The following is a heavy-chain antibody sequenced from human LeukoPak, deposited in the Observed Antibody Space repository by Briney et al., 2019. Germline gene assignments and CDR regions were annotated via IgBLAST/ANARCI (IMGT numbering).Heavy chain of an antibody. J-gene: IGHJ2*01. Sequence: GGSLRLSCVASGFIFSNYAMSWVRQAPGKGLEWVSAISGSGGSTYYADSVKGRFTISRDSSKNTLFLHMNTLRAEDTAIYYCAKDRTVGASYWYFDLWGRGTLVTVSS. CDR2: ISGSGGST. V-gene: IGHV3-23*01. CDR1: GFIFSNYA. CDR3: AKDRTVGASYWYFDL. D-gene: IGHD1-26*01.